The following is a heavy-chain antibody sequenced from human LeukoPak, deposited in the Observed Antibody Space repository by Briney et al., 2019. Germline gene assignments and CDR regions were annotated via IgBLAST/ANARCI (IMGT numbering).Heavy chain of an antibody. CDR1: GGSISTSNYY. Sequence: SETLSLTCTVSGGSISTSNYYWGWIRQPPGKGLEWIGNIFYSGSTYYSPSLKSRVTISLDTSRNQFSLKLNSVTAADTAVYCCARLWYFDLWGRGTLVTVSS. V-gene: IGHV4-39*07. CDR3: ARLWYFDL. CDR2: IFYSGST. J-gene: IGHJ2*01.